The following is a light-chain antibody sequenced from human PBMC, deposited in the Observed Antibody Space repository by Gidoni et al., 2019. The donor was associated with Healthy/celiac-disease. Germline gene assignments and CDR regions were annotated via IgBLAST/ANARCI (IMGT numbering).Light chain of an antibody. Sequence: EIVLMPSPATLSVSPGERATLSCRASQSVSSNLAWYQQKPGQAPRLLIYGASTRATGIPARFSGSGSGTEFTLTISSLQSEDFAVYYCQQYNNWPATFGQGTKVEIK. CDR2: GAS. CDR3: QQYNNWPAT. J-gene: IGKJ1*01. V-gene: IGKV3-15*01. CDR1: QSVSSN.